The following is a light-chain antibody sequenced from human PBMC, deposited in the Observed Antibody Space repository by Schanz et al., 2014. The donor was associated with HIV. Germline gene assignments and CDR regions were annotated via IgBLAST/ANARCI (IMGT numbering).Light chain of an antibody. J-gene: IGLJ2*01. CDR2: SND. Sequence: QSVLTQPPSASGTPGQRVTISCSGSSSNIGSHTVNWYQQLPGTAPKLLMYSNDLRPSGVPDRFSGSKSGTSASLAISGLQSEDEADYYCAVWDDSLNGVVFGGGTKLTVL. CDR3: AVWDDSLNGVV. V-gene: IGLV1-44*01. CDR1: SSNIGSHT.